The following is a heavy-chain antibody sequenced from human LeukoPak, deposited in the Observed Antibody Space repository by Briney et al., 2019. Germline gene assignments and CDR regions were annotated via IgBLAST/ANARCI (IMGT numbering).Heavy chain of an antibody. CDR1: GGTFSSYA. CDR3: ARDRGYCSGGSCYSGAFDI. CDR2: IIPIFGTA. J-gene: IGHJ3*02. Sequence: SVKVSCKASGGTFSSYAISWVRQAPGQGLEWMGGIIPIFGTANYAQKFQGRVTITADKSTSTAYMELSSLRSEDTAVYYCARDRGYCSGGSCYSGAFDIWGQGTMVTVSS. V-gene: IGHV1-69*06. D-gene: IGHD2-15*01.